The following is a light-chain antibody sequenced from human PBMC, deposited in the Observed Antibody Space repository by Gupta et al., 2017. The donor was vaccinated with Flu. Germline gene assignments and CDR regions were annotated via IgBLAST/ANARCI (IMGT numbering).Light chain of an antibody. V-gene: IGKV3-20*01. CDR3: QHYGSSPPRT. J-gene: IGKJ1*01. CDR2: GAT. CDR1: QSVSSIY. Sequence: TLSLPPGERATLSCRTSQSVSSIYLGWYQQKPGQAPRLLIYGATRRDSGIPDRFSGSGSGAEFTLTITRLEPEDSALYYCQHYGSSPPRTFGQGTKVEIK.